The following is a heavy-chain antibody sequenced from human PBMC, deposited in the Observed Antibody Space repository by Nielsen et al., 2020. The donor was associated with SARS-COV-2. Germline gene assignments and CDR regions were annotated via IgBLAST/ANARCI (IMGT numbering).Heavy chain of an antibody. CDR3: ARTLDMTTNAFPH. V-gene: IGHV4-34*01. D-gene: IGHD4-11*01. CDR2: INHSGST. Sequence: ESLKISCAASGFTFSSYGMHWVRQAPGKGLEWIGEINHSGSTYYNPSLKSRVTISVDTSKNQFSLKLSSVTAADTAVYYCARTLDMTTNAFPHWGQGTVVTVSS. CDR1: GFTFSSYG. J-gene: IGHJ3*01.